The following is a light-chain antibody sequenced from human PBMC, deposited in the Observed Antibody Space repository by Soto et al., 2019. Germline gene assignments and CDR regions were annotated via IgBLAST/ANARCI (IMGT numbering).Light chain of an antibody. V-gene: IGKV3-20*01. CDR3: QLYASSVT. CDR2: GAS. CDR1: QSVSSSF. Sequence: EIVLTQSPGSLSLSPGERATLSCRASQSVSSSFFAWYQQRPGQAPRLLIYGASSRATGIPDRFSGSGFGTDLTRTISRLEPEDVAVYYCQLYASSVTFGQGPKVEIK. J-gene: IGKJ1*01.